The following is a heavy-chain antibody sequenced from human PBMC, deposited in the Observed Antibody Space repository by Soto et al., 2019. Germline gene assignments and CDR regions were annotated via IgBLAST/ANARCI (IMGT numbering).Heavy chain of an antibody. V-gene: IGHV1-69*06. CDR1: GGTFSSYA. Sequence: QVQLVQSGAEVKKPGSSVKVSCKASGGTFSSYAISWVRQAPGQGLEWMGGIIPIFGTANYAQKFQGRVTITAAKSTSTAYMELSSRRSEDTAVYYCARDVGYCSGGSCYFVDYWGQGTLVTVSS. D-gene: IGHD2-15*01. J-gene: IGHJ4*02. CDR3: ARDVGYCSGGSCYFVDY. CDR2: IIPIFGTA.